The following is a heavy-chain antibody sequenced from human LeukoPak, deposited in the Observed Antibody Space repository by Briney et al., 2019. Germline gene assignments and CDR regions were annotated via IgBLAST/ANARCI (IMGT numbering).Heavy chain of an antibody. V-gene: IGHV1-2*02. D-gene: IGHD6-19*01. CDR3: ARRLASAVDCLDY. J-gene: IGHJ4*02. Sequence: ASVKVSCKSSVYTFIDYYIHWVRQAPGQGLEWMGWINPNNGGTNSAQKFQGRVTMTRDTSISTAYMDLSRLRSDDTAVYYCARRLASAVDCLDYWGQGTLVTVSS. CDR2: INPNNGGT. CDR1: VYTFIDYY.